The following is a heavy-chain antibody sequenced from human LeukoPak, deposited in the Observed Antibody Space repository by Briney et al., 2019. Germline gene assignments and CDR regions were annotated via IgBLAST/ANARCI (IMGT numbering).Heavy chain of an antibody. CDR3: ALERTSRQYYYYYYGMDV. V-gene: IGHV1-69*13. CDR1: GGTFSSYA. D-gene: IGHD1-1*01. Sequence: GASLKVSCKASGGTFSSYAISWVRQAPGQGLEWMGGIIPIFGTANYAQKFQGRVTITADESTSTAYMELSSLRSEDTAVYYCALERTSRQYYYYYYGMDVWGQGTTVTVSS. CDR2: IIPIFGTA. J-gene: IGHJ6*02.